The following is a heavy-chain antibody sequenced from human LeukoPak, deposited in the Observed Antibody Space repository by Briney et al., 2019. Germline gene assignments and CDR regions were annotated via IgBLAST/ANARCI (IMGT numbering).Heavy chain of an antibody. D-gene: IGHD4-17*01. J-gene: IGHJ4*02. Sequence: GGSLRLSCAASGFTFEDYGMTWVRQAPGKGLEWVSGINWNGGSTGYADSVKGRFTISRDNAKNSLYLQMNSVRAEDTAFYYCARVASRTYGDYFDYWGQGTLVTVSS. CDR2: INWNGGST. CDR3: ARVASRTYGDYFDY. CDR1: GFTFEDYG. V-gene: IGHV3-20*04.